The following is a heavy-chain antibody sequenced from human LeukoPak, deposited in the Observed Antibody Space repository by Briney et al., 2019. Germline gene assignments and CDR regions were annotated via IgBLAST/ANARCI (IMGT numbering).Heavy chain of an antibody. CDR1: GGSISNGAYY. J-gene: IGHJ5*02. D-gene: IGHD3-22*01. V-gene: IGHV4-31*03. Sequence: SETLSLTCTVSGGSISNGAYYWSWIRQYPGKGLEWIGYIYYTGSPYYNPSLKSRVTISIDTSKNQFSLRLSSVTAANTAVYYCARSPYQYDSTVYSFWFDPWGQGTLVTVSS. CDR3: ARSPYQYDSTVYSFWFDP. CDR2: IYYTGSP.